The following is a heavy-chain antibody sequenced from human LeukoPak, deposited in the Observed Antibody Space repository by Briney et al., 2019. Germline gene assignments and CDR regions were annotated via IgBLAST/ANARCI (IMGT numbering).Heavy chain of an antibody. V-gene: IGHV4-30-2*01. CDR3: ARLDWALFDY. D-gene: IGHD3-9*01. Sequence: SQTLSLTCAVSGGSISSGGYSWSWIRQPPGKGLEWIGYIYHSGSTYYNPSLKSRVTISVDRSKNQFSLKLCSVTAADTAVYYCARLDWALFDYWGQGTLVTVSS. J-gene: IGHJ4*02. CDR2: IYHSGST. CDR1: GGSISSGGYS.